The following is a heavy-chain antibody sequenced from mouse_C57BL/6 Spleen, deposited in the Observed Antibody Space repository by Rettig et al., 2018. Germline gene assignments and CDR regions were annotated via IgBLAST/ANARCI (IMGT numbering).Heavy chain of an antibody. CDR3: ASQGADSSGYVLFAY. V-gene: IGHV1-69*01. D-gene: IGHD3-2*02. CDR1: NYW. J-gene: IGHJ3*01. Sequence: NYWMHWVKQRPGQGLEWIGEIDPSDSYTNYNQKFKVKSTLTVDKSSSTAYMQLSSLTSEDSAVYYCASQGADSSGYVLFAYWGQGTLVTVSA. CDR2: IDPSDSYT.